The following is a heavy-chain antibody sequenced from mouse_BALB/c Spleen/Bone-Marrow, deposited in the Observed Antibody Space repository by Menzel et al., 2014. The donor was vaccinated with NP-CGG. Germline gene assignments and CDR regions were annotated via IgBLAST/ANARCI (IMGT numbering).Heavy chain of an antibody. J-gene: IGHJ2*01. CDR2: IHPGSGGT. Sequence: LQESGAELVRPGASVKLSCKALGYTFIDYEIHWVKQTPVHGLEWIGAIHPGSGGTAYNQKFKVKATLTADKYSSTVYMELSSLTSEDSVVYYCARLRQLGLRTIDYWGQGTTLTISS. CDR3: ARLRQLGLRTIDY. CDR1: GYTFIDYE. V-gene: IGHV1-15*01. D-gene: IGHD3-2*01.